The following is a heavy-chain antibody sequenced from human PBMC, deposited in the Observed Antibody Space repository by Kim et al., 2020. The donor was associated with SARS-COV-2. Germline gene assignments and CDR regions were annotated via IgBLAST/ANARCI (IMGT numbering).Heavy chain of an antibody. V-gene: IGHV3-48*02. Sequence: GGSLRLSCAASVFTFSSYSMNWVRQAPGKGLEWVSYISSSSSTIYYADSVKGRFTISRDNAKNSLYLQMNSLRDEDTAVYYCATALWFGELRSHYYYGMDVWGQGTTVTVSS. D-gene: IGHD3-10*01. CDR2: ISSSSSTI. CDR1: VFTFSSYS. J-gene: IGHJ6*02. CDR3: ATALWFGELRSHYYYGMDV.